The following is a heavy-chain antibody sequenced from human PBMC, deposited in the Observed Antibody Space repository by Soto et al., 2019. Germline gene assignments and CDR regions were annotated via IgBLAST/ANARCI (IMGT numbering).Heavy chain of an antibody. J-gene: IGHJ4*02. V-gene: IGHV3-23*01. Sequence: EVQLLESGGGLVQPGGVLRLSCAASGFTFSNYAMSWVLQAPGKGLEWVSSISSSGDSQYYADSVKGRFTVSRDNSKNTLYMKMNSLRVEDTAIYHCARNPLPPPPYWGQGTLVTVSS. CDR3: ARNPLPPPPY. CDR1: GFTFSNYA. CDR2: ISSSGDSQ.